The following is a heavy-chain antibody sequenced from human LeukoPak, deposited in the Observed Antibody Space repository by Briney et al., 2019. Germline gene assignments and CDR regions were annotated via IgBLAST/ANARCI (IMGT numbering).Heavy chain of an antibody. CDR3: ARGGIAVAGFKSKRYYYYYYMDV. D-gene: IGHD6-19*01. Sequence: SETLSLTCTVSGGSISSYYWSWIRQPPGKGLEWIGYIYYSGSTNYNPSLKSRVTILVDTSKNQFPLKLSSVTAADTAVYYCARGGIAVAGFKSKRYYYYYYMDVWGKGTTVTISS. CDR2: IYYSGST. J-gene: IGHJ6*03. CDR1: GGSISSYY. V-gene: IGHV4-59*01.